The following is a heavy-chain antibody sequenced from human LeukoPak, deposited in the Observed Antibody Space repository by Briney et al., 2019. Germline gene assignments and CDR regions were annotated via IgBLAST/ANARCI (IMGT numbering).Heavy chain of an antibody. J-gene: IGHJ4*02. CDR3: ASRYCSSTSCYSFDY. D-gene: IGHD2-2*02. CDR1: GGSISIYY. V-gene: IGHV4-34*01. CDR2: INHSGST. Sequence: SETLSLTCTVSGGSISIYYWSWIRQPPGKGLEWIGEINHSGSTNYNPSLKSRVTISVDTSKNQFSLKLSSVTAADTAVYYCASRYCSSTSCYSFDYWGQGTLVTVSS.